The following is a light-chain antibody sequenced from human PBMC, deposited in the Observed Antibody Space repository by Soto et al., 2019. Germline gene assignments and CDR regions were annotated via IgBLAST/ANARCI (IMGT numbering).Light chain of an antibody. J-gene: IGLJ2*01. CDR3: GTWDSSLSAVV. V-gene: IGLV1-51*01. Sequence: QSALTQPPSVSAAPGQKVTISCSGSSSNIGNNYVSWYQQLPGTAPKLLIYDNNKRPSGIPDRFSGPKSGTSATLGITGLQTGDEADYYCGTWDSSLSAVVFGGGTKVTVL. CDR1: SSNIGNNY. CDR2: DNN.